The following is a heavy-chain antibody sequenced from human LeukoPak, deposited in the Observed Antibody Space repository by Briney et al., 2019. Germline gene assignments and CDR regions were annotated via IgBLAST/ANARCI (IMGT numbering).Heavy chain of an antibody. D-gene: IGHD3-16*02. CDR3: ARHYEMLEDRSQNFYYYMDV. CDR2: IYPGDSDT. J-gene: IGHJ6*03. CDR1: GYNFPTYW. V-gene: IGHV5-51*01. Sequence: GESLKISCKGSGYNFPTYWIGWVRQMPGKGLEWMGIIYPGDSDTRYSPSFQGQVTMSADTSTSTVFLQWSSLKASDTAMYYCARHYEMLEDRSQNFYYYMDVWGKGTTVTVPS.